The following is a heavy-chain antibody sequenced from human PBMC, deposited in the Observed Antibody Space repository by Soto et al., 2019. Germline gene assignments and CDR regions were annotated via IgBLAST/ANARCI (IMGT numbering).Heavy chain of an antibody. V-gene: IGHV4-31*03. D-gene: IGHD2-2*01. CDR1: GGFISSGDYY. Sequence: QVQLQESGPGLVKPSQTLSLTCTVSGGFISSGDYYWSWIRQLPGKGLEWIGYIEHSGSSFYNPSLKGRVALALDTSKNQFSLKLNSVTAADTAVYYCAREVVPATVDFYYYYIDFWGKGTTVTVSS. J-gene: IGHJ6*03. CDR2: IEHSGSS. CDR3: AREVVPATVDFYYYYIDF.